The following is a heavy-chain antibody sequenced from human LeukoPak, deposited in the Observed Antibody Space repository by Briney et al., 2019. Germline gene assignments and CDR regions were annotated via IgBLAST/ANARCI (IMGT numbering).Heavy chain of an antibody. J-gene: IGHJ6*03. D-gene: IGHD3-10*01. Sequence: PGGSLRLSCAPSGFTVRSNYMTWVRQAPGKGLEWVSILHTDGSSFYADSVKGRFTISRDISKNTVSLHMTSLRAEDTAVYYCARVRITMVRGSNSSYYMDVWGKGTTVTVSS. V-gene: IGHV3-53*01. CDR2: LHTDGSS. CDR3: ARVRITMVRGSNSSYYMDV. CDR1: GFTVRSNY.